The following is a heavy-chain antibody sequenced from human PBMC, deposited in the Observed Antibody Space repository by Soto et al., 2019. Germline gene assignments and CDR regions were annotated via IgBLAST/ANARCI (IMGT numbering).Heavy chain of an antibody. CDR2: ISSSSSYI. V-gene: IGHV3-21*01. CDR3: ARDLIQLWFIDY. D-gene: IGHD5-18*01. J-gene: IGHJ4*02. Sequence: PGGSLRLSCAASGFTFSSYSMNWVRQAPGKGLEWVSSISSSSSYIYYADSVKGRFTISRDNAKNSLYLQMNSLRAEDTAVYYCARDLIQLWFIDYWGQGTLVTVSS. CDR1: GFTFSSYS.